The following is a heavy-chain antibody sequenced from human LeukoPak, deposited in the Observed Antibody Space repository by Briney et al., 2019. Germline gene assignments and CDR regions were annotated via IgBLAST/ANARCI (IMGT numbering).Heavy chain of an antibody. J-gene: IGHJ4*02. CDR1: GFTFSSYA. V-gene: IGHV3-23*01. CDR3: AKGRNQWGLLPEFDY. D-gene: IGHD1-26*01. Sequence: GGSLRLSCAASGFTFSSYAMSWVRQAPGKGLEWVSAISGSGGSTYYADSVKGRFTISRDNSKNTLYLQMNSLRAEDTAVYYCAKGRNQWGLLPEFDYWGQGTLVTVSS. CDR2: ISGSGGST.